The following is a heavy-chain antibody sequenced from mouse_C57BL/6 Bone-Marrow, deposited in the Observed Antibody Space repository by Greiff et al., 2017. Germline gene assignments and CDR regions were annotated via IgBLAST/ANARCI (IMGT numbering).Heavy chain of an antibody. Sequence: QVQLQQSGAELARPGASVKLSCKASGYTFTSSGISWVKQRTGQGLEWIGEIYPRSGNTYYNAKFKGKATLTADKSSSTAYMELRSLTSEDSAVYFCAREGVITPMCWRQGTTLTVSS. D-gene: IGHD1-1*01. J-gene: IGHJ2*01. CDR1: GYTFTSSG. V-gene: IGHV1-81*01. CDR3: AREGVITPMC. CDR2: IYPRSGNT.